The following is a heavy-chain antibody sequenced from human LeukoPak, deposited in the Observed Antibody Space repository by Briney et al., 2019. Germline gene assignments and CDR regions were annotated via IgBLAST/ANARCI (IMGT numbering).Heavy chain of an antibody. CDR2: IYYSGST. D-gene: IGHD1-14*01. V-gene: IGHV4-59*01. CDR1: GGSISSYY. CDR3: ARGGTIKNGMDV. Sequence: SETLSLTCTVSGGSISSYYWSWIRQPPGKGLEWIGYIYYSGSTNYNPSLKSRVTMSVDTSKNQFSLKLSSVTAADTAVYYCARGGTIKNGMDVWGQGTTATVSS. J-gene: IGHJ6*02.